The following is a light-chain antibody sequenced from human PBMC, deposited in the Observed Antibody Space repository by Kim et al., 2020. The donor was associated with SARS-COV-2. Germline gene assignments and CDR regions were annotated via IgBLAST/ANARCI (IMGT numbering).Light chain of an antibody. V-gene: IGKV3-20*01. J-gene: IGKJ4*01. Sequence: EIALTQSPGTLSLSPGERATPPCRASQSVSSSYLGWYQQKPGQAPSLLIYGASARATGVPHRFSGSGSGTEFTLTISRLEPEEFGVYYCENSIASTLTFGGGTTVDIK. CDR2: GAS. CDR3: ENSIASTLT. CDR1: QSVSSSY.